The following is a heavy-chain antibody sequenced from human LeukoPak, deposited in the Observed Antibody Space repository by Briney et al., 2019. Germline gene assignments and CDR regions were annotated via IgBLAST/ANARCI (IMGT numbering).Heavy chain of an antibody. CDR1: GYTFTGYY. CDR2: INPNSGGT. J-gene: IGHJ4*02. CDR3: ARGLQGYCSGGSCYLDY. D-gene: IGHD2-15*01. Sequence: ASVKVSCKASGYTFTGYYMHWVRQAPGQGLEWMGWINPNSGGTNYAQKFQGRVTITRATSISTAYMELSRLRSGDTAVYYCARGLQGYCSGGSCYLDYWGQGTLVTVS. V-gene: IGHV1-2*02.